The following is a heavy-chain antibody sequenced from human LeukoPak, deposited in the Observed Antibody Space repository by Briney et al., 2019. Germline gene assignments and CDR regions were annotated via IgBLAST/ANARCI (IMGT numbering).Heavy chain of an antibody. V-gene: IGHV4-59*02. Sequence: SETLSLTCTVSGASVSSYYFNWIRQTPGRGLEWIGSISYTGTTNYNPSLKSRVTISVDTSKNQFSLKLTSVTAADTAIYYCARELTVTEGLYYYYYYMDVWGTGTTVTVSS. CDR1: GASVSSYY. J-gene: IGHJ6*03. CDR3: ARELTVTEGLYYYYYYMDV. CDR2: ISYTGTT. D-gene: IGHD4-11*01.